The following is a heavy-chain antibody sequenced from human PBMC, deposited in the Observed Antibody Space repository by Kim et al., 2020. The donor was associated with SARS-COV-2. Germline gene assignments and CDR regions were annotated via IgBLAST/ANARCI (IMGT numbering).Heavy chain of an antibody. CDR3: ARFSLLGFCGGDCYTGLNAGAFDI. J-gene: IGHJ3*02. CDR1: GFTFSSYG. Sequence: GGSLRLSCAASGFTFSSYGMHWVRQAPGKGLEWVAVIWYDGSNKYYADSVKGRFTISRDNSKNTLYLQMNSLRAEDTAVYYCARFSLLGFCGGDCYTGLNAGAFDIWGQGTMVTVSS. D-gene: IGHD2-21*01. CDR2: IWYDGSNK. V-gene: IGHV3-33*01.